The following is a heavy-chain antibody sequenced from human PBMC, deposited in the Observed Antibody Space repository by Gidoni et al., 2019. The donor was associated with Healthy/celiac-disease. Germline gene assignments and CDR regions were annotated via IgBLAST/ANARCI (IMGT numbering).Heavy chain of an antibody. V-gene: IGHV4-31*03. Sequence: QVQLQESGPGLVKPSQTLSLTCTVPGGSISSGGYYWSWIRQHPGKGLEWIGYIYYSGSTYYNPSLKSRVTISVDTSKNQFSLKLSSVTAADTAVYYCALRGGYDSSGYSRHYFDYWGQGTLVTVSS. D-gene: IGHD3-22*01. CDR1: GGSISSGGYY. J-gene: IGHJ4*02. CDR2: IYYSGST. CDR3: ALRGGYDSSGYSRHYFDY.